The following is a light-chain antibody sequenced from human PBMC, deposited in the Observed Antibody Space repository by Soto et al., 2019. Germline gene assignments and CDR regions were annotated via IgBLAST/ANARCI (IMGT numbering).Light chain of an antibody. CDR3: QQSYSTPPYT. Sequence: DIQMTQSPSSLSASVGDRVTITCRASQGISNYVAWYQQKPGEVPNLLIYGASRLQSGVPSRFSGSGSGTDFTLTISSLQPEDFATYYCQQSYSTPPYTFGQGTKLEI. V-gene: IGKV1-27*01. CDR2: GAS. J-gene: IGKJ2*01. CDR1: QGISNY.